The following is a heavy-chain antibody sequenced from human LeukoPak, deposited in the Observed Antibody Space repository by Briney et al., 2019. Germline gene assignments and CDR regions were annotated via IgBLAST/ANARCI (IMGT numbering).Heavy chain of an antibody. CDR2: ISDDGTNK. D-gene: IGHD2-2*02. Sequence: GGSLRLSCAASGFTFSRYAMHWVRQAPGKGLEWVAVISDDGTNKYYADSVKGRFSISRDNSKNTLSLQMNSLRAEDTAVYYCASSECSTTTCYRGGHDYWGQGTLVTVSS. CDR1: GFTFSRYA. V-gene: IGHV3-30-3*01. CDR3: ASSECSTTTCYRGGHDY. J-gene: IGHJ4*02.